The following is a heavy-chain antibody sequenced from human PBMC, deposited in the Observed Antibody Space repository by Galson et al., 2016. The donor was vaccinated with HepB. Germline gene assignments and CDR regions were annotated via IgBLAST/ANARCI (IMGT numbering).Heavy chain of an antibody. CDR2: LYYNGDK. CDR1: GFSLDTDTVA. D-gene: IGHD7-27*01. J-gene: IGHJ4*02. CDR3: AHSKRLGVLTLFAS. V-gene: IGHV2-5*01. Sequence: PALVKPTQTLTLTCTFSGFSLDTDTVAVGWIRQPPGKALEWLTLLYYNGDKRYNTSLRNRITIPGDASKNTVLLTMTNLDPLDTATYYCAHSKRLGVLTLFASWGQGSLVTVSS.